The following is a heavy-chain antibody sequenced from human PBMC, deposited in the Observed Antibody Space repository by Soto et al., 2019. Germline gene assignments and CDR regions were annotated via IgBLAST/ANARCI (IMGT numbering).Heavy chain of an antibody. CDR1: GFTFSSYD. CDR2: IGTAGDT. Sequence: ESGGGLVQPGGSLRLSCAASGFTFSSYDMHWVRQATGKGLEWVSAIGTAGDTYYPGSVKGRFTISRENAKNSLYLQMNSLRAGDTAVYYCARARYSSGWYGDYYYGMDVWGQGTTVTVSS. J-gene: IGHJ6*02. V-gene: IGHV3-13*01. CDR3: ARARYSSGWYGDYYYGMDV. D-gene: IGHD6-19*01.